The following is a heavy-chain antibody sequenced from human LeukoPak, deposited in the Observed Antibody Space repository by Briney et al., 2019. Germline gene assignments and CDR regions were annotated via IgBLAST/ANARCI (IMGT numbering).Heavy chain of an antibody. V-gene: IGHV1-69*04. J-gene: IGHJ4*02. Sequence: SVKVSCKASGGTFSSYAISWVRQAPGQGLEWMGRIIPILGIANYAQKFQGRVTMTEDTSTDTAYMELSSLRSEDTAVYYCATDTAMAFGFDYWGQGTLVTVSS. CDR1: GGTFSSYA. CDR2: IIPILGIA. CDR3: ATDTAMAFGFDY. D-gene: IGHD5-18*01.